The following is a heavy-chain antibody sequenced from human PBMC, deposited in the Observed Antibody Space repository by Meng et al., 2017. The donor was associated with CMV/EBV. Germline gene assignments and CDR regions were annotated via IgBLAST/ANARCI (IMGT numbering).Heavy chain of an antibody. CDR3: ARVTQLAPKQLRSLYYFDY. D-gene: IGHD6-6*01. J-gene: IGHJ4*02. V-gene: IGHV1-46*01. Sequence: ASVKVSCKASGYTFTSYYMHWVRQAPGQGLEWMGIINPSGGSTGYAQKFQGRVTMTRDTSTSTVYMELSSLRSEDTAVYYCARVTQLAPKQLRSLYYFDYWGQGTLVTVSS. CDR2: INPSGGST. CDR1: GYTFTSYY.